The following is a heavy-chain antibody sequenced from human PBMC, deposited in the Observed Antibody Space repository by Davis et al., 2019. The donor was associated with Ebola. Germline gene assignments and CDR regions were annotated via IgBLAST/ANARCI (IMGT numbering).Heavy chain of an antibody. Sequence: GGSLRLSCAASGFTFSSYGLPWVRPSQGTGLEWVSFISSSSSYTNYADSVKGRFTISRDNAKNSLYLQMNSLRAEDTAVYYCARSGLSFGVVKYHYGMDVWGKGTTVTVSS. CDR1: GFTFSSYG. J-gene: IGHJ6*04. CDR2: ISSSSSYT. D-gene: IGHD3-3*01. V-gene: IGHV3-21*04. CDR3: ARSGLSFGVVKYHYGMDV.